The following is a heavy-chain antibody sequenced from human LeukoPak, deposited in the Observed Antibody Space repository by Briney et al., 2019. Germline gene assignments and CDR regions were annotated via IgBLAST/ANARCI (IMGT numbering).Heavy chain of an antibody. CDR3: ARGSSGWYSNDAFDI. CDR2: IKQDGSEK. D-gene: IGHD6-19*01. Sequence: GGSLRLSCAASGFTFSSYWMSWVRQAPGKGLEWVANIKQDGSEKYYVDSVKGRFTISRDNAKNSLYLQMNSLRAEDTAVCYCARGSSGWYSNDAFDIWGQGTMVTVSS. V-gene: IGHV3-7*01. J-gene: IGHJ3*02. CDR1: GFTFSSYW.